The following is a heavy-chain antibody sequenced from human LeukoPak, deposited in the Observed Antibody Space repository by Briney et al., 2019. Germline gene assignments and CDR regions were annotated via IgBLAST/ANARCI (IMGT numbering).Heavy chain of an antibody. V-gene: IGHV4-59*01. CDR3: ACTTIGRQGYSYGREPDYYYYYGMDV. J-gene: IGHJ6*02. Sequence: SETLSLTCTVSGVSISSYYWSWIRQPPGKGLEWIGYIYYSWSTHYNPSLKSRVTISVDTSKNQFSLKLSSVTAADTAVYYCACTTIGRQGYSYGREPDYYYYYGMDVWGQGTTVTVSS. D-gene: IGHD5-18*01. CDR1: GVSISSYY. CDR2: IYYSWST.